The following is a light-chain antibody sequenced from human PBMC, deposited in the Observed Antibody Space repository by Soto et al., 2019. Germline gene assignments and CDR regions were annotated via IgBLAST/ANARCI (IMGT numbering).Light chain of an antibody. CDR2: GAS. CDR1: QSVTTR. Sequence: PVERVTLSCRASQSVTTRLAWYQHKPGQAPTLLMSGASNRASGVPVRFSGSGSGTDFTLTITRLEPEDFALYYCQQYGGSPITFGLGTRLEIK. J-gene: IGKJ5*01. CDR3: QQYGGSPIT. V-gene: IGKV3-20*01.